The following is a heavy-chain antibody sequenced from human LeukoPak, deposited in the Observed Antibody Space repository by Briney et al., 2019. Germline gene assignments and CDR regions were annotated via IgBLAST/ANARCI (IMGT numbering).Heavy chain of an antibody. D-gene: IGHD2-2*02. V-gene: IGHV3-21*01. Sequence: GGSLRLSCAASGFTFSTYSMNWVRQAPGKGLEWVSSISSSSSYVYYADSMKGRFTISRDNAKNSLYLQMNSLRAEDTAVYYCAKAGRYCSSTSCYSFYYYYYYMDVWGKGTTVTVSS. J-gene: IGHJ6*03. CDR3: AKAGRYCSSTSCYSFYYYYYYMDV. CDR1: GFTFSTYS. CDR2: ISSSSSYV.